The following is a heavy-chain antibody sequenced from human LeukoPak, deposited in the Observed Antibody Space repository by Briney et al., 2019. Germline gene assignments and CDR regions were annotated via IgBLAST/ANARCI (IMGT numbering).Heavy chain of an antibody. D-gene: IGHD1-14*01. CDR2: ISSSSSTI. J-gene: IGHJ4*02. CDR1: GFTFSSYS. CDR3: ARGSPSRR. Sequence: GGSLRLSCAASGFTFSSYSMNWIRQAPGKGLEWVSYISSSSSTISYADSVKGRFTISRDNAKNSLYLQMNSLRAEDTAVYYCARGSPSRRWGQGTLVTVSS. V-gene: IGHV3-48*01.